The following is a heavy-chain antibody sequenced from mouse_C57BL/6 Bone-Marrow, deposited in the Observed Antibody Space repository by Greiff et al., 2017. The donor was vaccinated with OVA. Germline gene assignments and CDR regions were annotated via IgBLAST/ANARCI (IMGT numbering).Heavy chain of an antibody. CDR3: TTTVVARFDY. CDR1: GFNIKDDY. CDR2: IEPENGDT. D-gene: IGHD1-1*01. Sequence: VQLKQSGAELVRPGASVKLSCTASGFNIKDDYMHWVKPRPEQGLEWIGWIEPENGDTEYASKFPCKATITADTSSNTAYLQLSSLTSEDTAVYYCTTTVVARFDYWGQGTTLTVSS. V-gene: IGHV14-4*01. J-gene: IGHJ2*01.